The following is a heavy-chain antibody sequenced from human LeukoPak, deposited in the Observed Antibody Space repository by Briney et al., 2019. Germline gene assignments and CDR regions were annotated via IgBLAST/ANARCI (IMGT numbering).Heavy chain of an antibody. CDR3: AKDGSGYSGSAYY. D-gene: IGHD5-12*01. CDR2: ISYDGSNK. J-gene: IGHJ4*02. Sequence: QPGRSLRLPYAASGFTFSSYGMHWVRPAPGKGLEWVAVISYDGSNKYYADSVKGRFTIARDNSKNTLYLQMNSLRAEDTAVYYCAKDGSGYSGSAYYWGQGTLVTVSS. V-gene: IGHV3-30*18. CDR1: GFTFSSYG.